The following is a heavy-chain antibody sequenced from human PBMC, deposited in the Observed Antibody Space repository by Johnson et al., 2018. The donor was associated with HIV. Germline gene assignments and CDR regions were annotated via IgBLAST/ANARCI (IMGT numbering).Heavy chain of an antibody. Sequence: QMLLVESGGGVVQPGRSLRLSCAASGFTFSSYGMNWVRQAPGKGLEWVAVISYDGSDKYYADSVKGRLTISRDNSKNTLYLQMNSLGAEDTAVYYCAKDLFTGREDDVFDIWGQGTMVTVSS. D-gene: IGHD1-14*01. CDR1: GFTFSSYG. CDR3: AKDLFTGREDDVFDI. V-gene: IGHV3-30*18. CDR2: ISYDGSDK. J-gene: IGHJ3*02.